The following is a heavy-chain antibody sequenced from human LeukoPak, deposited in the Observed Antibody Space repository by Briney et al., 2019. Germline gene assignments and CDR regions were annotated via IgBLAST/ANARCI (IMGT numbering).Heavy chain of an antibody. CDR3: ASQGPYGDYSLYYFDY. CDR1: GYSISSGYY. CDR2: LYHSGNT. D-gene: IGHD4-17*01. Sequence: PSETLSLTCTVSGYSISSGYYWGWIRQPPGKGLEWIGSLYHSGNTYYNPSLKSRVIISVDTSKNQFSLKLSSVTAADTAVYYCASQGPYGDYSLYYFDYWGQGTLVTVSS. V-gene: IGHV4-38-2*02. J-gene: IGHJ4*02.